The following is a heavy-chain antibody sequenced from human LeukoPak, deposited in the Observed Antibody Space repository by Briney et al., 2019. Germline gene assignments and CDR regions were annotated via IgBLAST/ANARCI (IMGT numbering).Heavy chain of an antibody. CDR1: GFTFSSYA. CDR2: ISGSGGST. J-gene: IGHJ5*02. D-gene: IGHD3-10*01. CDR3: AKRDYYYGSGSYYRPFDP. V-gene: IGHV3-23*01. Sequence: GGSLRLSCAASGFTFSSYAMSWVRQAPGKGLEWVSAISGSGGSTYYADSVKGRFTISRDNSKNTLYLQMNSLRAEDTAVYYCAKRDYYYGSGSYYRPFDPRGQGTLVTVSS.